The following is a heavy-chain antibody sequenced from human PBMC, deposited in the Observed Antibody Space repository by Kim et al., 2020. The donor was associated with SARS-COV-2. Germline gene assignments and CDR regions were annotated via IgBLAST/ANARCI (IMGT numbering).Heavy chain of an antibody. D-gene: IGHD3-16*02. CDR1: GGTFSSYA. Sequence: SVKVSCKASGGTFSSYAISWVRQAPGQGLEWMGGIIPIFGTANYAQKFQGRVTITADESTSTAYMELSSLRSEDTAVYYCARSLYSYDYVWGSYPFDYWGQGTLVTVSS. CDR2: IIPIFGTA. J-gene: IGHJ4*02. CDR3: ARSLYSYDYVWGSYPFDY. V-gene: IGHV1-69*13.